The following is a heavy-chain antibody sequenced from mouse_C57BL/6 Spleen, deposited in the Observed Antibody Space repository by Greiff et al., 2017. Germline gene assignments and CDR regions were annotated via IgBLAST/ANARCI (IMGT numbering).Heavy chain of an antibody. D-gene: IGHD1-1*02. CDR1: GYTFTSYW. CDR2: INPSSGYT. CDR3: AIPYLMGVRAPMDY. V-gene: IGHV1-7*01. Sequence: VQRVESGAELAKPGASVKLSCKASGYTFTSYWMHWVKQRPGQGLEWIGYINPSSGYTKYNQKFKDKATLTADKSSSTAYMQLSSLTYEDSAVYYCAIPYLMGVRAPMDYWGQGTSVTVTS. J-gene: IGHJ4*01.